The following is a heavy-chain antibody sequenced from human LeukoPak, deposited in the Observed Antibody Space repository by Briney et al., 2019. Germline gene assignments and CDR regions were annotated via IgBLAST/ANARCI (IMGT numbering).Heavy chain of an antibody. CDR1: GFTFSWFS. D-gene: IGHD5-12*01. CDR3: ARDLIHGGTGYSGYVFDY. J-gene: IGHJ4*01. V-gene: IGHV3-21*01. Sequence: PGGSLRLSCVGSGFTFSWFSLNWVRQAQGKGLEWVSSISIINNKTDYVDSVKGRFTVSRDNAKNSLYLQMNSLRADDTAVYFCARDLIHGGTGYSGYVFDYWGLGTLVTVSS. CDR2: ISIINNKT.